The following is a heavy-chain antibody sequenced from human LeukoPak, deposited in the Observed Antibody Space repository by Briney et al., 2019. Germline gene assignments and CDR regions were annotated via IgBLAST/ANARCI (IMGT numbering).Heavy chain of an antibody. D-gene: IGHD6-13*01. V-gene: IGHV3-7*01. J-gene: IGHJ5*02. Sequence: GGSLRLSCAASGFTFSSYWMSWVRQAPGKGLEWLANIRQDGSEKYYVDSVRGRFTISRDNAKNSLYLQVISLRAEDTAVYYCAREISSWYRTEGRFDPWGQGTLVTVSS. CDR3: AREISSWYRTEGRFDP. CDR1: GFTFSSYW. CDR2: IRQDGSEK.